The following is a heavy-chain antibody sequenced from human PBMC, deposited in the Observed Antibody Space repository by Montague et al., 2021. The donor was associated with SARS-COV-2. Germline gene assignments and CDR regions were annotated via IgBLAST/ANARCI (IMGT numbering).Heavy chain of an antibody. Sequence: SETLSLTCTVSGGSISSSSYYWGWIRQPPGKGLEWIGSINDSGSTYHTPSRKSRVTISADTSKNYFSLKLSSATAAATAVYSGARKEMKYSSVWSTGGNWVDPWGQGTLVTVSS. D-gene: IGHD6-13*01. J-gene: IGHJ5*02. CDR2: INDSGST. CDR3: ARKEMKYSSVWSTGGNWVDP. V-gene: IGHV4-39*02. CDR1: GGSISSSSYY.